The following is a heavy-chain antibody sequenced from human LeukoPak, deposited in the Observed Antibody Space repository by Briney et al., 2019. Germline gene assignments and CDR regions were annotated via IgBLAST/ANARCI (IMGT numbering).Heavy chain of an antibody. D-gene: IGHD3-10*01. V-gene: IGHV1-18*01. CDR1: GYTFSSYG. J-gene: IGHJ4*02. CDR2: ISGYDGTT. CDR3: ARGALLWFGAKMEYYFDS. Sequence: ASVKVSCKASGYTFSSYGISWVRQAPGQGIEWMGFISGYDGTTNYAQQFQGRVTMTTDTSTSTAYMEMRSLRSDDTAVYYCARGALLWFGAKMEYYFDSWGQGTPLTVSS.